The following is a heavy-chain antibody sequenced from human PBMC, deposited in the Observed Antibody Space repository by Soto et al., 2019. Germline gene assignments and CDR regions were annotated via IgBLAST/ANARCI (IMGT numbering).Heavy chain of an antibody. CDR1: GFTFSSYG. CDR3: AKVSGSGRITDY. J-gene: IGHJ4*02. V-gene: IGHV3-30*18. D-gene: IGHD6-19*01. Sequence: GGSLRLSCAASGFTFSSYGMHWVRQAPGKGLEWVAVISYDGSNKYYADSVKGRFTISRDNSKNTLYLQMNSLRAEDTAVYYCAKVSGSGRITDYWGQGTLVTVSS. CDR2: ISYDGSNK.